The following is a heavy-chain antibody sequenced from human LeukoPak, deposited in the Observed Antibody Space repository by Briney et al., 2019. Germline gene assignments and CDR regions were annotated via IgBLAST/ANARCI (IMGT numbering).Heavy chain of an antibody. J-gene: IGHJ5*01. Sequence: SETLSLTCTVSGGSISSSSFYWGWIRQPPGKGLEWIGNIYYSGSTYYNPSLRSRVTISVDTSKNQFSLKRRSVTAADTAVYYCARTYFDFWTVDSWGQGTLVIVSS. V-gene: IGHV4-39*01. CDR3: ARTYFDFWTVDS. CDR1: GGSISSSSFY. CDR2: IYYSGST. D-gene: IGHD3-3*01.